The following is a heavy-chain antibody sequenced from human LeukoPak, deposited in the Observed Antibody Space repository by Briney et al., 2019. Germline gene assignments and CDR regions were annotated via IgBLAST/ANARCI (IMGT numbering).Heavy chain of an antibody. V-gene: IGHV4-39*02. J-gene: IGHJ5*02. D-gene: IGHD6-13*01. CDR3: AREAYSSSWYGSDWLDP. Sequence: SETLSLTCTVSGGSISSSSYYWGWIRQPPGKGLEWIGSINYSGSTYYDPSLKSRVTISVDTSKNQFSLQLNSVTPEDTAVYYCAREAYSSSWYGSDWLDPWGQGTLVTVSS. CDR2: INYSGST. CDR1: GGSISSSSYY.